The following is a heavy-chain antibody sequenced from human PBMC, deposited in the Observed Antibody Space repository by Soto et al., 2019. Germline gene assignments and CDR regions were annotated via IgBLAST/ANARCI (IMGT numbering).Heavy chain of an antibody. CDR3: TRAGASDWNYVSTSS. Sequence: QLVQSGAEVKKPGASVKVSCKASGYTFTTSGFNWVRQAPGQGLEWMGWISAKSGNTNYAQKLQGRVTMTTDTSTSTVYMELKSLTSDDTAIYYCTRAGASDWNYVSTSSWGHGTLVTVSS. J-gene: IGHJ5*01. CDR1: GYTFTTSG. D-gene: IGHD1-7*01. CDR2: ISAKSGNT. V-gene: IGHV1-18*04.